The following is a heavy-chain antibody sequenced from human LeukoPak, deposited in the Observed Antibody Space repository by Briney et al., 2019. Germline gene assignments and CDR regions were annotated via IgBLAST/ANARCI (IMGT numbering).Heavy chain of an antibody. CDR3: AKEWGAYYDSSGYGVDY. D-gene: IGHD3-22*01. CDR1: GFTFDDYA. CDR2: ISWNSGSI. V-gene: IGHV3-9*01. Sequence: PGGSLRLSCAASGFTFDDYAMHWVRQAPGKGLGWVSGISWNSGSIGYADSVKGRFTISRDNAKNSLYLQMNSLRAEDTALYYCAKEWGAYYDSSGYGVDYWGQGTLVTVSS. J-gene: IGHJ4*02.